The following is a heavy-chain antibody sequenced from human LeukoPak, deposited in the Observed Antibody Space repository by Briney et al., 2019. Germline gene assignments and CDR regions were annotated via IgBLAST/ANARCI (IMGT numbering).Heavy chain of an antibody. V-gene: IGHV3-48*01. CDR3: ARDRLVSTFPYYMDV. CDR1: GFTFSSYS. CDR2: ISSSSSTI. J-gene: IGHJ6*03. D-gene: IGHD2/OR15-2a*01. Sequence: PGGSLRLSCAASGFTFSSYSMNWVRQAPGKGLEWVSYISSSSSTIYYADSVKGRFTISRDNAKNSLYLQMNSLRAEDTAVYYCARDRLVSTFPYYMDVWGKGTTVTVSS.